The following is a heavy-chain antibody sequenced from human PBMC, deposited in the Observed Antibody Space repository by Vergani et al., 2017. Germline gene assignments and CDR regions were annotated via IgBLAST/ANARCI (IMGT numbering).Heavy chain of an antibody. V-gene: IGHV1-46*03. J-gene: IGHJ5*02. D-gene: IGHD3-3*01. Sequence: QVQLVQSGAEVKKPGASVKVPCKASGYTFTSYYMHWVRQAPGQGLEWMGIINPSGGSTSYAQKFQGRVTMTRDTSTSTVYMELSSLRSEDTAVYYCARGRSVLEWSDNWFDPWGQGTLVTVSS. CDR3: ARGRSVLEWSDNWFDP. CDR2: INPSGGST. CDR1: GYTFTSYY.